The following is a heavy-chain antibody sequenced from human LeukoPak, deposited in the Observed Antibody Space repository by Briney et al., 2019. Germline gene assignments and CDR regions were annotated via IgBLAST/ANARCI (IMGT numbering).Heavy chain of an antibody. CDR2: ISGSGGST. CDR3: AKVYDGKGYQKAGFCY. Sequence: PGGSLRLSCAASGFTFSSHAMSWVRQAPGKGLEWVSAISGSGGSTYYADTVKGRVTISRDNSKNTPYLEMNRLRADDTAVYYCAKVYDGKGYQKAGFCYWGQGTLVTVSS. J-gene: IGHJ4*02. CDR1: GFTFSSHA. V-gene: IGHV3-23*01. D-gene: IGHD3-3*01.